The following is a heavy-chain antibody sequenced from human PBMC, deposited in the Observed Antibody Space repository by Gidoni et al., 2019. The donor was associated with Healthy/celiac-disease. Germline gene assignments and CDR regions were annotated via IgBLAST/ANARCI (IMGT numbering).Heavy chain of an antibody. CDR1: GFTFSSYA. V-gene: IGHV3-23*01. D-gene: IGHD3-22*01. CDR2: ISGSGGST. Sequence: EVQLLESGGGLVQPGGSLSLSCSTSGFTFSSYAMSWVRQAPGKGLAWVAGISGSGGSTYYADSVKGRFTISRDNSKNTLYLQMNSLRAEDTAVYYCAIDLKYYYDSSDWGQGTLVTVSS. J-gene: IGHJ4*02. CDR3: AIDLKYYYDSSD.